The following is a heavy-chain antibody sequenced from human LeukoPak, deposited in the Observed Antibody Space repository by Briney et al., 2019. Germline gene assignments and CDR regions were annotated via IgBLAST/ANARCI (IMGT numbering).Heavy chain of an antibody. Sequence: PGGSLRLSCAASGFTFSSYSMNWVRQAPGKGLEWVSSISSSSSYIYYADSVKGRFTISRDNAKNSLYLQMNSLRAEDTAVYYCARRMGPYDSSGYSNYWGQGTLVTVSS. D-gene: IGHD3-22*01. CDR1: GFTFSSYS. CDR3: ARRMGPYDSSGYSNY. V-gene: IGHV3-21*01. J-gene: IGHJ4*02. CDR2: ISSSSSYI.